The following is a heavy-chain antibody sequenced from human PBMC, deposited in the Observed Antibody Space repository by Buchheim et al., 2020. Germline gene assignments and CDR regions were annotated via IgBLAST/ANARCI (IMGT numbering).Heavy chain of an antibody. CDR1: GFTLNTYC. CDR3: ARGPGYSSSWHYYYGMDV. V-gene: IGHV3-33*08. CDR2: IWYDGSNK. J-gene: IGHJ6*02. D-gene: IGHD6-13*01. Sequence: VQLLESGGGSVQPGGSLRLSCAVSGFTLNTYCMHWVRQAPGKGLEWVAVIWYDGSNKYYADSVKGRFTISRDNSKTTLYLQMNSLRAEDTAVYYCARGPGYSSSWHYYYGMDVWGQGTT.